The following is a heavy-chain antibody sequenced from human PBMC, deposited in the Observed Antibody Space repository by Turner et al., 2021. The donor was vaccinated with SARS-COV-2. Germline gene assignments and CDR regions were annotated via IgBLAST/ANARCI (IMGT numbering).Heavy chain of an antibody. CDR3: AKDLAAYYDSSGYSYYYGVDV. CDR1: GFTFSSYA. V-gene: IGHV3-23*04. D-gene: IGHD3-22*01. CDR2: ISGNGDST. J-gene: IGHJ6*02. Sequence: EVQLVESGGGLVKPGGSLRLSCAASGFTFSSYAMSWVRQAPGKGLEWVSSISGNGDSTYYADSVKGRFTISRDNSKNTLYLQMHSLRAEDTAVYYCAKDLAAYYDSSGYSYYYGVDVWGQGTTVTVSS.